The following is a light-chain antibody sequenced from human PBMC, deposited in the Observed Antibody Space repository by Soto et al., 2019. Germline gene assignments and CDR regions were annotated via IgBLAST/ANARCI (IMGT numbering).Light chain of an antibody. V-gene: IGLV2-14*03. J-gene: IGLJ1*01. CDR3: SSYTTSNTRQIV. CDR2: DVS. Sequence: QSVLTQHASVSGSPGQSITISCTGTSSDVGGYNYVSWYQHHPGKAPKLIIFDVSNRPSGVSNPFSGSKSGNTASLTISGLQPEDEADYYCSSYTTSNTRQIVFGTGTKVTVL. CDR1: SSDVGGYNY.